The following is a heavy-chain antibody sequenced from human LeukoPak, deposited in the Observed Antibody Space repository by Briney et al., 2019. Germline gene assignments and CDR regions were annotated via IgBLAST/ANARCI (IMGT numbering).Heavy chain of an antibody. CDR1: GFTFSRYG. J-gene: IGHJ4*02. V-gene: IGHV3-33*01. CDR2: IWYDGSQK. Sequence: PGGSLRLSCAASGFTFSRYGMHWVRQGPGKGLEWVAVIWYDGSQKYYADSVKGRFIIYRDNSKNTLYLQMNSLRTEDTAVYYCGRDYYDSSEIPEAPDYWGQGTLV. D-gene: IGHD3-22*01. CDR3: GRDYYDSSEIPEAPDY.